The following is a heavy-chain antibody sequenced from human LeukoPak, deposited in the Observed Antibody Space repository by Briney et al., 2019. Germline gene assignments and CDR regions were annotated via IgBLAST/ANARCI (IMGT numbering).Heavy chain of an antibody. J-gene: IGHJ4*02. CDR1: GYTFTGYY. CDR2: INPNSGGT. CDR3: AREAYNSSGAHFDY. D-gene: IGHD3-22*01. V-gene: IGHV1-2*02. Sequence: ASVKVSCKASGYTFTGYYMHCVRQAPGQGLEWMGWINPNSGGTNYAQKFQGRVTMTRDTSISTAYMELSRLRSDDTAVYYCAREAYNSSGAHFDYWGQGTLVTVSS.